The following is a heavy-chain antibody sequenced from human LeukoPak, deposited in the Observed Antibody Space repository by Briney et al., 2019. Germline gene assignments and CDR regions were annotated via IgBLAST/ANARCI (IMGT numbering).Heavy chain of an antibody. V-gene: IGHV3-23*01. CDR3: AKRHCRGGTCYSDSYYLDV. Sequence: PGESMRLSCAASGFAFSTFAMSWVRQAPGKGLEWVSGISATGGSTYYADSVKGRFTISRDNSKNTVILQMSSLRLEDTALYYCAKRHCRGGTCYSDSYYLDVWGKGTTVTVSS. CDR1: GFAFSTFA. CDR2: ISATGGST. J-gene: IGHJ6*03. D-gene: IGHD2-15*01.